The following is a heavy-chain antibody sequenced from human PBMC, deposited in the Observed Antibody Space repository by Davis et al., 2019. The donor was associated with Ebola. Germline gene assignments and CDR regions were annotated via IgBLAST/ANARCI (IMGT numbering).Heavy chain of an antibody. D-gene: IGHD3-3*01. CDR3: ARVGYDFWSGYYTGNWFDP. CDR1: GGSISSYY. Sequence: SETLSLTCTVSGGSISSYYWSWIRQPPGKGLEWIGYIYYSGSTNYNPSLKSRVTISVDTSKNQLSLKLSSVTAADTAVYYCARVGYDFWSGYYTGNWFDPWGQGTLVTVSS. CDR2: IYYSGST. J-gene: IGHJ5*02. V-gene: IGHV4-59*01.